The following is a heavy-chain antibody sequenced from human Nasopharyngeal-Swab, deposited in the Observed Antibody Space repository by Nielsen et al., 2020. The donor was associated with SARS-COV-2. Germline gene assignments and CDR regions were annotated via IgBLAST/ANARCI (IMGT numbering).Heavy chain of an antibody. J-gene: IGHJ6*02. CDR1: GYTFTGYY. CDR2: INPNSGGT. CDR3: ARDSDFWSPGYYYYYGMDV. D-gene: IGHD3-3*01. V-gene: IGHV1-2*02. Sequence: ASVKVSCKASGYTFTGYYMHWVRQAPGQGLEWMGWINPNSGGTNYAQKFQGRVTMTRDTSISTAYMELSSLRSEDTAVYYCARDSDFWSPGYYYYYGMDVWGQGTTVTVSS.